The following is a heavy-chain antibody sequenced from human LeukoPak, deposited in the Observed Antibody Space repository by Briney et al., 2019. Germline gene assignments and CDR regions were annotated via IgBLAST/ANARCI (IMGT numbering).Heavy chain of an antibody. CDR1: GGSISSYY. CDR3: ARVVIDHYYYYYMDV. CDR2: IYYSGST. J-gene: IGHJ6*03. Sequence: PSETLSLTCTVSGGSISSYYWGWIRQPPGKGLEWIGSIYYSGSTYYNPSLKSRVTISVDTSKNQFSLKLSSVTAADTAVYYCARVVIDHYYYYYMDVWGKGTTVTVSS. V-gene: IGHV4-39*07. D-gene: IGHD3-22*01.